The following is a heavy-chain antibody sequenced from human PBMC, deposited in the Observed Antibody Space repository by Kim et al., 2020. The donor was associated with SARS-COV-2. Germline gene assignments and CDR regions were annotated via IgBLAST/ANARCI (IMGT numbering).Heavy chain of an antibody. CDR1: GFIFRSYA. Sequence: GGSLRLSCAASGFIFRSYAMTWVRQAPGKGLEWVSVIYSDGSATFYADSVRGRFTISRDNSKNMVFMEMNSLRDEDTAVYYCASAPATAPVYYFDHWRQGTLVTVSP. D-gene: IGHD1-1*01. CDR3: ASAPATAPVYYFDH. J-gene: IGHJ4*02. V-gene: IGHV3-23*03. CDR2: IYSDGSAT.